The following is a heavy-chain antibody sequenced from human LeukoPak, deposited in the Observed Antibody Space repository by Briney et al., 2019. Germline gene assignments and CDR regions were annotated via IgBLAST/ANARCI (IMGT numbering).Heavy chain of an antibody. CDR3: ARGSLYNDCWSSLLWGYYYMDV. Sequence: SETLSLTCAVVGGSFSGYYWSWVRQPPGGWRGWRGEIIHSGTTNYNPSLKSRVTISVDTSKNQSSLKLSSAVAADTAVYYCARGSLYNDCWSSLLWGYYYMDVWGKGTTVTVSS. J-gene: IGHJ6*03. CDR2: IIHSGTT. D-gene: IGHD3-3*01. V-gene: IGHV4-34*01. CDR1: GGSFSGYY.